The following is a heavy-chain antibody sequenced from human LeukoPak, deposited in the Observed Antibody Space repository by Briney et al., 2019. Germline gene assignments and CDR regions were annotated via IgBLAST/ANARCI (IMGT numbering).Heavy chain of an antibody. CDR2: ISHSGTS. CDR3: ARDSALAGGIDH. Sequence: SETLSLTCTVSGASVSHNDYFWSWIRQSAGRGLEWIGYISHSGTSYYHPSLESRASLSVDVSNNRFSLTLTSVTAADTAVYYCARDSALAGGIDHWGQGTLVAVSS. J-gene: IGHJ4*02. V-gene: IGHV4-30-4*01. D-gene: IGHD3-16*01. CDR1: GASVSHNDYF.